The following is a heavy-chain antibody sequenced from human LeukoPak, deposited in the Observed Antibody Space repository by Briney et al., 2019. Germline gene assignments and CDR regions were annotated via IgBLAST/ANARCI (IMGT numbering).Heavy chain of an antibody. Sequence: GGSLRLSCATSGFTLRSYDMSWVRQAPGKGLGWVAATSGSGVNSYYADSVRGRFTISRDNSQNTLYLQMDSLRAEDTALYYCAKEYSGYDFDYWGQGTLVTVSS. V-gene: IGHV3-23*01. J-gene: IGHJ4*02. CDR2: TSGSGVNS. CDR1: GFTLRSYD. D-gene: IGHD5-12*01. CDR3: AKEYSGYDFDY.